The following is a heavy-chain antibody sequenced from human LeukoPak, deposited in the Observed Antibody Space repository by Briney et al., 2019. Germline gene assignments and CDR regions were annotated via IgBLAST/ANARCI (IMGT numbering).Heavy chain of an antibody. D-gene: IGHD1-26*01. CDR3: ATDLLSGSYYPFDY. Sequence: GASVKVSCKASGYTFTDYYMHWVQQAPGKGLEWMGRVNPEDGETIYAEKFQGRVTITADTSTDTAYMELSSLRSEDTAVYYCATDLLSGSYYPFDYWGQGTLVTVSS. V-gene: IGHV1-69-2*01. CDR1: GYTFTDYY. CDR2: VNPEDGET. J-gene: IGHJ4*02.